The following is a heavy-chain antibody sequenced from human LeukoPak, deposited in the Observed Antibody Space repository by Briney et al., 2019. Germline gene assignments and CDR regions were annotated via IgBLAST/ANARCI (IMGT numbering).Heavy chain of an antibody. CDR3: ANDDSGSSFDY. V-gene: IGHV3-20*04. Sequence: GGSLRLSCAASGFTFDDYGMSWVRQAPGKGLEWVSGINWNGGSTGYADSVKGRFTISRDNSKNTLYLQMNSLRAEDTAVYYCANDDSGSSFDYWGQGTLVTVSS. J-gene: IGHJ4*02. D-gene: IGHD1-26*01. CDR2: INWNGGST. CDR1: GFTFDDYG.